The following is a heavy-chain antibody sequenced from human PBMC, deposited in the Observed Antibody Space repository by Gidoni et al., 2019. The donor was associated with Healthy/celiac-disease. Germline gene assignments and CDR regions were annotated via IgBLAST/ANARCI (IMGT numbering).Heavy chain of an antibody. CDR3: AKDPSRGDAFDI. D-gene: IGHD2-2*01. CDR2: ISGSGGST. CDR1: GFTFSRYS. Sequence: EVQLLESGGGLVQPGGALRLSCAASGFTFSRYSMSWVRAAPGKGLEWVSAISGSGGSTDYADSVKGRFTISRDNSKNTLYLQMNSLRAEDTAGYYCAKDPSRGDAFDIWGQGTMVTVSA. J-gene: IGHJ3*02. V-gene: IGHV3-23*01.